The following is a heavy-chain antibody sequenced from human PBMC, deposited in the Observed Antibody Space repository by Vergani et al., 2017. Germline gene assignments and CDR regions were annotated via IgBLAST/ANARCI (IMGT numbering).Heavy chain of an antibody. Sequence: QVQLVQSGAEVKKPGASVKVSCKVSGYTLTELSMHWVRQAPGKGLEWMGRFIPIFGTANYAQQFQGRVTITADESTSTAYMELSSLRSEDTAVYYWARDHSSPLGKPQYYYYGMDVWGQGTTVTVSS. V-gene: IGHV1-69*13. CDR1: GYTLTELS. CDR2: FIPIFGTA. D-gene: IGHD6-13*01. J-gene: IGHJ6*02. CDR3: ARDHSSPLGKPQYYYYGMDV.